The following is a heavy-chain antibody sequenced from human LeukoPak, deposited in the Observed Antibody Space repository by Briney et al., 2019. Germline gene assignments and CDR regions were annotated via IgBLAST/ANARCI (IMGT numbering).Heavy chain of an antibody. CDR3: ARQPPDYGDYYGFPRPIDY. J-gene: IGHJ4*02. Sequence: SETLSLTCTVSGGSISSYYWSWIRQPAGKGLEWIGRIYTSGSTNYNPSLKSRVTMSVDTSKNQFSLKLSSVTAADTAVYYCARQPPDYGDYYGFPRPIDYWGQGTLVTVSS. D-gene: IGHD4-17*01. V-gene: IGHV4-4*07. CDR2: IYTSGST. CDR1: GGSISSYY.